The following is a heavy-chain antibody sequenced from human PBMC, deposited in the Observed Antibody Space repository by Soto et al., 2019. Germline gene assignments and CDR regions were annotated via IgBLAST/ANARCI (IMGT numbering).Heavy chain of an antibody. CDR1: GFTFSDHA. CDR2: ISGGGSGA. D-gene: IGHD2-15*01. Sequence: EVQLLESGGGLVQPGGSLRLSCAASGFTFSDHAMTWVRQAPGKGLEWVSGISGGGSGAYYADSVKGRFTISRDNSKNTLFLQMDSLRAEDTAVYYSAKDLWWYGHWGQGTRVTVSS. CDR3: AKDLWWYGH. J-gene: IGHJ4*02. V-gene: IGHV3-23*01.